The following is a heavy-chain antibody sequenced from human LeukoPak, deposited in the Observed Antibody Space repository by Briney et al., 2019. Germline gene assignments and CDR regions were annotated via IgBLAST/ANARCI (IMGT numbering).Heavy chain of an antibody. D-gene: IGHD3-16*02. V-gene: IGHV3-7*01. J-gene: IGHJ4*02. CDR3: AREALLLSTLFDY. Sequence: VGSLRLSCAASRFTFSSYWMSCGCDAPGKGVECVANIKQDGSEKYYMDSVKGRFTISRDKSKNSLYLQMNSLRAQDTPLYNSAREALLLSTLFDYWGQGTLVTVSS. CDR1: RFTFSSYW. CDR2: IKQDGSEK.